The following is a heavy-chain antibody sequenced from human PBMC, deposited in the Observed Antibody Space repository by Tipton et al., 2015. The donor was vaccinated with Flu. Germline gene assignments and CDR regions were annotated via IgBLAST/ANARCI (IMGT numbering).Heavy chain of an antibody. CDR2: IYYGGYS. Sequence: TLSLTCTVSGGSITSYYWSWIRQPPGKGLEWIGYIYYGGYSNYNPSLESRVTISLETSKNQISLEVSSVTAADTAVYYCARHLWGTSMVDLDDWGQGTLVTVS. V-gene: IGHV4-59*08. CDR3: ARHLWGTSMVDLDD. J-gene: IGHJ4*02. CDR1: GGSITSYY. D-gene: IGHD5-18*01.